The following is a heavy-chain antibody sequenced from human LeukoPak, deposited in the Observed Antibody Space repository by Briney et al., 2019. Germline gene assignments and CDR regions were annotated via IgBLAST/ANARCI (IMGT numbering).Heavy chain of an antibody. CDR2: IKEDGSQK. D-gene: IGHD6-13*01. CDR1: GFTFSSDW. Sequence: GRSLRLSRAAAGFTFSSDWMSWVSQAPGKWLEWVATIKEDGSQKYYVDSVKGRFTISRDNAKSSLNLQMNSLRAEDTAVYYCVRIAAAGRGSDYWGQGTLVTVSS. J-gene: IGHJ4*02. CDR3: VRIAAAGRGSDY. V-gene: IGHV3-7*04.